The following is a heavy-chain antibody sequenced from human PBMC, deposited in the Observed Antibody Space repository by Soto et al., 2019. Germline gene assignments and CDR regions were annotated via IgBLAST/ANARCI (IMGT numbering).Heavy chain of an antibody. Sequence: GGSLRLSCAVSGFSFTNYAMSWVRQAPGKGLEWVSAISGSGGSTYYADSVKGRFTISRDNSKNTLYLQMNSLRAEDTAVYYCAKDLKVRGVTNPLYYFDYWGQGTLVTVSS. CDR2: ISGSGGST. J-gene: IGHJ4*02. CDR1: GFSFTNYA. D-gene: IGHD3-10*01. V-gene: IGHV3-23*01. CDR3: AKDLKVRGVTNPLYYFDY.